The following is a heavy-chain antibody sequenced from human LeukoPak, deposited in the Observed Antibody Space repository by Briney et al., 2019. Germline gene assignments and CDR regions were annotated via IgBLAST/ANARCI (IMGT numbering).Heavy chain of an antibody. J-gene: IGHJ5*02. D-gene: IGHD3-22*01. CDR2: INHSGST. CDR3: ARDRAYDSSGYYSAHWFDP. Sequence: PSETLSLTCAVYGGSFSGYYWSWIRQPPGKGLEWIGEINHSGSTNYNPSLKSRVTISVDTSKNQFSLKLSSVTAADTAVYYCARDRAYDSSGYYSAHWFDPWGQGTLVTVSS. V-gene: IGHV4-34*01. CDR1: GGSFSGYY.